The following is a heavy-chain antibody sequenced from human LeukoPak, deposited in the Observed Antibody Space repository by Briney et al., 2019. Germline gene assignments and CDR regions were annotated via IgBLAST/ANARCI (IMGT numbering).Heavy chain of an antibody. CDR2: ISAYNGNT. CDR3: AREPKFYSGYGGGWFDP. CDR1: GYTFTSYG. D-gene: IGHD5-12*01. J-gene: IGHJ5*02. Sequence: ASVTVSCKASGYTFTSYGISWVRQAPGQGLEWMGWISAYNGNTNYAQKLQGRVTMTTDTSTSTAYMELRSLRSDDTAVYYCAREPKFYSGYGGGWFDPWGQGTLVTVSS. V-gene: IGHV1-18*01.